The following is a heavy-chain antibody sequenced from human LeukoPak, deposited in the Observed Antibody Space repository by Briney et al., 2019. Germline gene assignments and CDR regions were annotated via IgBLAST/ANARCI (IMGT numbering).Heavy chain of an antibody. V-gene: IGHV3-33*06. CDR1: GFTFSSYG. CDR3: AKGAVAGNQKPGGY. J-gene: IGHJ4*02. D-gene: IGHD6-19*01. CDR2: IWYDGSNK. Sequence: PGRSLRLSCAASGFTFSSYGMHWVRQAPGKGLEWVAVIWYDGSNKYYADSVKGRFTISRDNSKNTLYLQMNSLRAEDTAVYYCAKGAVAGNQKPGGYWGQGTLVTVS.